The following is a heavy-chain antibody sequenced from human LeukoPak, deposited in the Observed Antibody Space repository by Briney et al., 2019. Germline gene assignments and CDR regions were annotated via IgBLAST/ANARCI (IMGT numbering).Heavy chain of an antibody. CDR1: GFTFSSYD. CDR3: ATIGTGDYREDS. CDR2: IYAGDTI. Sequence: GGALRPSCAASGFTFSSYDMTWVRQAPGKGLEWVSVIYAGDTIKYADSVKGRFTISRDNSKNTVYLQMNSLRAEDTALYYCATIGTGDYREDSWGQGTLVTVSS. J-gene: IGHJ4*02. D-gene: IGHD3/OR15-3a*01. V-gene: IGHV3-66*01.